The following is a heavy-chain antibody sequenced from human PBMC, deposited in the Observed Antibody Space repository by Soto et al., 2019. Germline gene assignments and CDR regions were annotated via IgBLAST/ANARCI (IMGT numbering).Heavy chain of an antibody. CDR3: AVYCGGDCEGPYYYGMDV. CDR1: GFTFSSYE. V-gene: IGHV3-48*03. Sequence: LRLSCAASGFTFSSYEMNWVRQAPGEGLEWVSYISSSGSTIYYAGSVKGRFTISRDNAKNSLYLQMNSLRAEDTAVYYCAVYCGGDCEGPYYYGMDVWGQGTTVTVYS. J-gene: IGHJ6*02. D-gene: IGHD2-21*02. CDR2: ISSSGSTI.